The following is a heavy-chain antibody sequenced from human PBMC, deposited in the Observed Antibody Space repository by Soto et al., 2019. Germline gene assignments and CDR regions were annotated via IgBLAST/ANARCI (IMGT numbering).Heavy chain of an antibody. D-gene: IGHD3-22*01. CDR2: IKSKTDGGKK. J-gene: IGHJ3*02. CDR1: GFTFSNAW. V-gene: IGHV3-15*07. CDR3: TTDSSGYSPGDAFDI. Sequence: GGSLRLSCAASGFTFSNAWMNWVRQAPGKGLEWVGRIKSKTDGGKKDYAAPVKGRFTISRDDSKNTLYLQMNSLKTEDTAVYYCTTDSSGYSPGDAFDIWGQGTMVTVSS.